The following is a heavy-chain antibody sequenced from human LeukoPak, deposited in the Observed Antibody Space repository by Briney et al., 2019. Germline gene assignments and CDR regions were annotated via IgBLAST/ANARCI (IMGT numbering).Heavy chain of an antibody. CDR2: ISADNGNI. D-gene: IGHD3-10*01. CDR1: GYTFASYG. Sequence: ASVKVSCKASGYTFASYGISWVRQAPGQGLEWMGWISADNGNINYAQKFQDRVTMTIDTSTSTAHMELRSLRSDDTAVYYCARDRFSGSYYKPWFDPWGQGILATVSS. CDR3: ARDRFSGSYYKPWFDP. J-gene: IGHJ5*02. V-gene: IGHV1-18*01.